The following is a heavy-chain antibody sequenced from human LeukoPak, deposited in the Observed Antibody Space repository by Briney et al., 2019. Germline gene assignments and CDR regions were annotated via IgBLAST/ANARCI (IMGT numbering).Heavy chain of an antibody. V-gene: IGHV3-21*01. CDR2: ISPTGTDM. CDR1: GFTFTTYT. J-gene: IGHJ4*02. CDR3: APRGGTATYY. Sequence: GGSLRPSCAASGFTFTTYTMNWVRQAPGKGLEWVSSISPTGTDMFYADSVKGRFTISRDNAKNSLYLQMDSLRAEDTAVYYCAPRGGTATYYWGQGTLVTVSS. D-gene: IGHD2-15*01.